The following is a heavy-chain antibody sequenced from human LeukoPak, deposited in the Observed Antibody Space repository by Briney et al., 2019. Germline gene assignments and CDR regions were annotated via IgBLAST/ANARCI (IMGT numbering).Heavy chain of an antibody. CDR1: GGTFSSDA. CDR2: IIPIFGTA. V-gene: IGHV1-69*05. J-gene: IGHJ4*02. D-gene: IGHD1-7*01. CDR3: ASSSNWNYIMAY. Sequence: SVKVSCKAFGGTFSSDAISWVRQAPGQGLEWMGGIIPIFGTANYAQKFQGRVTITTDESTSTAYMELSSLRSEDTAVYYCASSSNWNYIMAYWGQGTLVTVSS.